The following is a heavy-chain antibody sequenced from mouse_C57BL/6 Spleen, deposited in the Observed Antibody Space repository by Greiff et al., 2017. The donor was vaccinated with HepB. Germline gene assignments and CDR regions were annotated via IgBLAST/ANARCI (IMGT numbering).Heavy chain of an antibody. CDR2: IYPGDGDT. CDR3: ARGAIYYEYDGGDY. D-gene: IGHD2-4*01. CDR1: GYAFSSSW. V-gene: IGHV1-82*01. Sequence: QVQLKESGPELVKPGASVKISCKASGYAFSSSWMNWVKQRPGKGLEWIGRIYPGDGDTNYNGKFKGKATLTADKSSSTAYMQLSSLTSEDSAVYFCARGAIYYEYDGGDYWGQGTTLTVSS. J-gene: IGHJ2*01.